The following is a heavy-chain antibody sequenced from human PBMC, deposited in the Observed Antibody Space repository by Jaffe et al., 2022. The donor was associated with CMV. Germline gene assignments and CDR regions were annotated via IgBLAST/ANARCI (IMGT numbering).Heavy chain of an antibody. CDR3: AREGGYSYGYPLRLYSQYYYYMDV. CDR1: GYTFTSYG. Sequence: QVQLVQSGAEVKKPGASVKVSCKASGYTFTSYGISWVRQAPGQGLEWMGWISAYNGNTNYAQKLQGRVTMTTDTSTSTAYMELRSLRSDDTAVYYCAREGGYSYGYPLRLYSQYYYYMDVWGKGTTVTVSS. D-gene: IGHD5-18*01. CDR2: ISAYNGNT. V-gene: IGHV1-18*04. J-gene: IGHJ6*03.